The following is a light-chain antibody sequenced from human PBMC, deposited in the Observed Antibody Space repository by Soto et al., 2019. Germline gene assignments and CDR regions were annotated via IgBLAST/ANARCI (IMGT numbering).Light chain of an antibody. Sequence: DIQLTQSPSFLSASVRDRVTITCRASQVINSDLAWYQQKPGKAPKLLIYDASSLQRGVPLRFTGSGSGTEFTLTISSLQPEDFATYYCQQLKSYPITFGQGTRLEIK. CDR1: QVINSD. V-gene: IGKV1-9*01. CDR2: DAS. J-gene: IGKJ5*01. CDR3: QQLKSYPIT.